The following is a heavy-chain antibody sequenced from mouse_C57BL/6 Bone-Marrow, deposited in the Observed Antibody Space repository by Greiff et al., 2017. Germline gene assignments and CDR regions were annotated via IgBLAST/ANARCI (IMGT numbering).Heavy chain of an antibody. CDR1: GYSFTGYF. J-gene: IGHJ4*01. V-gene: IGHV1-20*01. CDR2: INPYNGDT. Sequence: VQLQQSGPELVKPGDSVKISCKASGYSFTGYFMNWVMQSHGKSLEWIGRINPYNGDTFYNQKFKGKATLTVDKSSSTAHMELRSLTSEDSAVYYCAREGGLRRGAMDYGGQGTSVTVSS. CDR3: AREGGLRRGAMDY. D-gene: IGHD2-4*01.